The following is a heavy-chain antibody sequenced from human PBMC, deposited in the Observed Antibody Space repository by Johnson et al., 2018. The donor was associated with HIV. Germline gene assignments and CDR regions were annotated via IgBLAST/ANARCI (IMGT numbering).Heavy chain of an antibody. D-gene: IGHD5-24*01. V-gene: IGHV3-11*04. J-gene: IGHJ3*02. Sequence: QVQLVESGGGLVKPGGSLRLSCAASGFTFSDYYMSWIRQAPGKGLEWASYMSTSGSTKFYADSVKGRFTIPRDNAKNSLYLQMNSRRAEDTAVYYCARLRAEAQFDAFDIWGQGTMVTVSS. CDR2: MSTSGSTK. CDR3: ARLRAEAQFDAFDI. CDR1: GFTFSDYY.